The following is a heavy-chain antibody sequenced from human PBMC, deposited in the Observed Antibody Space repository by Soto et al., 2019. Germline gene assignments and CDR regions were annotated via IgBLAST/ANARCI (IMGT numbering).Heavy chain of an antibody. J-gene: IGHJ6*02. Sequence: QVQLVESGGGVVQPGRSLRLSCAASGFTFSSYGMHWVRQAPGKGLEWVAVIWYDGSNKYYADSVKGRFTISRDNSKNALYLQMNSLRAEDTAVYYFVAGNRNYYFGMDVLGQGTTVTVSS. CDR3: VAGNRNYYFGMDV. CDR2: IWYDGSNK. V-gene: IGHV3-33*01. CDR1: GFTFSSYG.